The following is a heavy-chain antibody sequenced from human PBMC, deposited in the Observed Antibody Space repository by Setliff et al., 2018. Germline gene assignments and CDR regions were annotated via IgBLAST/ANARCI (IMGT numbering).Heavy chain of an antibody. CDR1: GYTFTSYA. CDR3: ARLSSGYCSGGSCPAGYDY. CDR2: INAGNGNT. Sequence: ASVKVSCKASGYTFTSYAMHWVRQAPGQRLEWMGWINAGNGNTKYSQKFQGRVTMTRDTSTSTVYMELSSLRSEDTAVYYCARLSSGYCSGGSCPAGYDYWGQGTLVTVSS. J-gene: IGHJ4*02. D-gene: IGHD2-15*01. V-gene: IGHV1-3*01.